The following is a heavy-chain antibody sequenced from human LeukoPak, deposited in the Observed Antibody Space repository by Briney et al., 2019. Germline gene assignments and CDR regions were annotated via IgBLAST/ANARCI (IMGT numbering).Heavy chain of an antibody. D-gene: IGHD6-19*01. J-gene: IGHJ4*02. Sequence: GGSLRLSCAASTFTFSSYGMHWVRQAQGKGLEWVAFIQYDGNKRYYADSVKGRFTISRDNSKNTLYLQMNSLRPEDTALYYCANTMYSSAWSPFDYWGRGTLVTVSS. CDR2: IQYDGNKR. CDR1: TFTFSSYG. CDR3: ANTMYSSAWSPFDY. V-gene: IGHV3-30*02.